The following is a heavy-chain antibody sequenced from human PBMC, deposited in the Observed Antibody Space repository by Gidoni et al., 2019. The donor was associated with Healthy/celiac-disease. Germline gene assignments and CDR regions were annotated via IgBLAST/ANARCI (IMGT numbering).Heavy chain of an antibody. CDR2: IYYSGST. Sequence: QVQLLESGPGLVKPSETLSLTCTVSGGSISSYYWSWIRQPPGKGLEWLGYIYYSGSTNYNPYLKSRVTISVDTSKNQFSLKLSSVTAADTAVYYCARHTGYLLPPTRYYFDYWGQGTLVTVSS. J-gene: IGHJ4*02. D-gene: IGHD3-9*01. CDR3: ARHTGYLLPPTRYYFDY. CDR1: GGSISSYY. V-gene: IGHV4-59*08.